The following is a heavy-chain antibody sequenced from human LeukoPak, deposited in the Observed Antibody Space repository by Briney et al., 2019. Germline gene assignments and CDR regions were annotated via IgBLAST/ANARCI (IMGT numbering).Heavy chain of an antibody. Sequence: SSETLSLTCTVSGGSISSSSYYWGWIRQPPGKGLEWIGSIYYSGSTYYNPSLKGRVTISVDTSKNQFSLKLSSVTAADTAVYYCARDPVSPTIAAAAIDYWGQGTLVTVSS. D-gene: IGHD6-13*01. CDR3: ARDPVSPTIAAAAIDY. CDR1: GGSISSSSYY. V-gene: IGHV4-39*07. J-gene: IGHJ4*02. CDR2: IYYSGST.